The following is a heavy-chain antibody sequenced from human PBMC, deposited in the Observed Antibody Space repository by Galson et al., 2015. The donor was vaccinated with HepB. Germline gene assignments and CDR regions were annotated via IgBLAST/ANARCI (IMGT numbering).Heavy chain of an antibody. CDR1: GFTFSSYA. Sequence: SLRLSCAASGFTFSSYAMHWVRQAPGKGLEWVAVISYDGSNKYYADSVKGRFTISRDNSKNTLYLQMNSLRAEDTAVYYCARDRGIQLWSATFDYWGQGTLVTVSS. CDR3: ARDRGIQLWSATFDY. CDR2: ISYDGSNK. V-gene: IGHV3-30-3*01. J-gene: IGHJ4*02. D-gene: IGHD5-18*01.